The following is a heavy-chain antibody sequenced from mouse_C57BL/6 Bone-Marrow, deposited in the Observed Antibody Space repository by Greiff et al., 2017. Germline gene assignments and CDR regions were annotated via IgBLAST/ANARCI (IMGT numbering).Heavy chain of an antibody. CDR1: GYAFSSSW. Sequence: QVQLKESGPELVKPGASVKISCKASGYAFSSSWMNWVKQRPGKGLEWIGRIYPGDGDTNYNGKFKGKATLTADKSSSTAYMQLSSRTSEDSAVYFCARSSRGYWGQGTTLTVSS. CDR3: ARSSRGY. V-gene: IGHV1-82*01. CDR2: IYPGDGDT. J-gene: IGHJ2*01.